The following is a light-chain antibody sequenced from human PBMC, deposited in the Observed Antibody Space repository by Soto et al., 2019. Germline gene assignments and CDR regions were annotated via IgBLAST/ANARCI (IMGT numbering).Light chain of an antibody. CDR3: QQYGSSFFT. Sequence: EIVLTQSPGTLSLSPGERATLSCRASQSVSSSYLAWYQQKPGQAPRLLIYGASNRATGIPDRFSGSGSGTDFTLTISRLEPEDSAVYYCQQYGSSFFTFGPGTKVDIK. V-gene: IGKV3-20*01. CDR1: QSVSSSY. CDR2: GAS. J-gene: IGKJ3*01.